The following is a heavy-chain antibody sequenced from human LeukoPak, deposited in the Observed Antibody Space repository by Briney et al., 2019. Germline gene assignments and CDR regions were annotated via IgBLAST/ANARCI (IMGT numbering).Heavy chain of an antibody. CDR2: INHSGST. Sequence: SQTLSLTCAVYGGSFSGHYWTWIRQPPGKGLEWIGEINHSGSTNYNPSLKSRVTISVDTSKNQFSLKVSSVTAADTAVYYCARVKDPGGYYYYYYMDIWGKGNTVTVSS. D-gene: IGHD3-16*01. CDR3: ARVKDPGGYYYYYYMDI. CDR1: GGSFSGHY. V-gene: IGHV4-34*01. J-gene: IGHJ6*03.